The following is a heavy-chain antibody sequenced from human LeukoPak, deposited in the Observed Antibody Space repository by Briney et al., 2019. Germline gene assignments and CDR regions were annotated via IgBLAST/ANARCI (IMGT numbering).Heavy chain of an antibody. Sequence: PGGSLRLSCTASGFTFSGYGMHWVRQAPGMGLEWVAIISYDGSNTFYGDSVKGRFTISRDNSKKTLYLQMNSLRAGDTAVYYCAKSSYYDSSGFYREYYFDYWGQGTLVPVSS. CDR2: ISYDGSNT. CDR1: GFTFSGYG. CDR3: AKSSYYDSSGFYREYYFDY. D-gene: IGHD3-22*01. V-gene: IGHV3-30*18. J-gene: IGHJ4*02.